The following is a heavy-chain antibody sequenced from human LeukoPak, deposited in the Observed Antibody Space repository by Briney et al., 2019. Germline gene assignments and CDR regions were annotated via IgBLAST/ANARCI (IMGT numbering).Heavy chain of an antibody. Sequence: SQTLSLTCAISGDSVSSNSAAWNWIRQSPSRGLEWLGRTYYRSKWNNDYAGSVKSRIIINPDTSENQFSLQLSSVTPEDTAVYFCARAPSGGWYSDLWGRGTLVTVST. CDR3: ARAPSGGWYSDL. J-gene: IGHJ2*01. V-gene: IGHV6-1*01. CDR1: GDSVSSNSAA. CDR2: TYYRSKWNN. D-gene: IGHD3-16*01.